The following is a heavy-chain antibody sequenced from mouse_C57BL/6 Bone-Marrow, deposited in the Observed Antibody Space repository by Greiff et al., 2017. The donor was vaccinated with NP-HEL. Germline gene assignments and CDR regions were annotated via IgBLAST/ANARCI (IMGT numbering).Heavy chain of an antibody. Sequence: EVKVEESGGGLVQPGGSMKLSCAASGFTFSDAWMDWVRQSPEKGLEWVAEIRNKANNHATYYAESVKGRFTISRDDSKSSVYLQMNSLRAEDTGIYYCTRPYYYGSSYYWDVWGTGTTVTVSS. V-gene: IGHV6-6*01. CDR2: IRNKANNHAT. D-gene: IGHD1-1*01. J-gene: IGHJ1*03. CDR1: GFTFSDAW. CDR3: TRPYYYGSSYYWDV.